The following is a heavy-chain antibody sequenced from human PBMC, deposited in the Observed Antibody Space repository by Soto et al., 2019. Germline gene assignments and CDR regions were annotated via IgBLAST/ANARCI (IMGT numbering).Heavy chain of an antibody. CDR2: IYPGDSDT. CDR1: GYSFTSYW. J-gene: IGHJ6*02. Sequence: GESLKISCKGSGYSFTSYWIGWVRQMPGKGLEWMGIIYPGDSDTRYSPSFQGQVTISADKSISTAYLQWSSLKASDTAMYYCATGGGVLRYFDWPTRYYYYGMDVWGQGTTVTISS. CDR3: ATGGGVLRYFDWPTRYYYYGMDV. D-gene: IGHD3-9*01. V-gene: IGHV5-51*01.